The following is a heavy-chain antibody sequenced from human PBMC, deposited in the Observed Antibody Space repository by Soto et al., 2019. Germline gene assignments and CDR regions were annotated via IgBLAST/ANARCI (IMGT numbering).Heavy chain of an antibody. CDR2: ISHDGNSH. CDR1: GFSFSNYG. D-gene: IGHD3-22*01. J-gene: IGHJ4*02. V-gene: IGHV3-30*18. Sequence: QVHLVESGGGVVQPGRSLRLSCEGSGFSFSNYGIHWVRQAPGKGLEWVAVISHDGNSHHLADSVRGRFTISRDNSKNTVFLHMTSLRREDSAVYHCAKTITTYSGDSRGRGALVDYWGQGTLVTVSS. CDR3: AKTITTYSGDSRGRGALVDY.